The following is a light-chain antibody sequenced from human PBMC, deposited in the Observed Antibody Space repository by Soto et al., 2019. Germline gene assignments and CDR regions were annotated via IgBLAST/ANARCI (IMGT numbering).Light chain of an antibody. CDR2: LNSDGSH. J-gene: IGLJ2*01. CDR3: QNWGSGIVV. CDR1: SGHSNYA. V-gene: IGLV4-69*01. Sequence: QSVLTQSPSASASLGASVKLTCTLSSGHSNYAIAWHQQQSEKGPRYLMKLNSDGSHSKGDGIPDRFSGSSSGAERDLTSSSLQSEDEADYYCQNWGSGIVVFGGGTKVTVL.